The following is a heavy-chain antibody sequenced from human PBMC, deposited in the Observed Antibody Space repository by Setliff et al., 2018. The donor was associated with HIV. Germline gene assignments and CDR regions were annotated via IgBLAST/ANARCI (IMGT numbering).Heavy chain of an antibody. CDR3: ARGGPGSSFGYDWFDP. CDR2: INPSDVST. CDR1: GYTFTSHF. Sequence: ASVKVSCKASGYTFTSHFMHWVRQAPGQGLEWMGIINPSDVSTTYAQKFQGRVTMTSDTSTSTVYMELSSLRSEDTAIYYCARGGPGSSFGYDWFDPWGQGTPVTVSS. J-gene: IGHJ5*02. V-gene: IGHV1-46*01. D-gene: IGHD5-18*01.